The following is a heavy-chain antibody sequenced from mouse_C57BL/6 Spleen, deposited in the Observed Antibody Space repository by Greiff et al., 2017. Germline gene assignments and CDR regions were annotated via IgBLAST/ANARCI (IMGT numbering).Heavy chain of an antibody. CDR1: GFTFTSYG. Sequence: VQLKQSGAELARPGASVKLSCPASGFTFTSYGISWVKQRTGQGLEWIGEICTRSGNTYYHEKVQGKVTLTADKSSSTPYMELRSLTTEDSAVYFCSRRWTGTDFDYWGQGTTLTVSS. CDR3: SRRWTGTDFDY. CDR2: ICTRSGNT. D-gene: IGHD4-1*01. J-gene: IGHJ2*01. V-gene: IGHV1-81*01.